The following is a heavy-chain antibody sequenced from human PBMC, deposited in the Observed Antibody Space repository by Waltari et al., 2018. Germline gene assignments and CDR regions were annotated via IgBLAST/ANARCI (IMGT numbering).Heavy chain of an antibody. CDR2: VQYDGTTE. Sequence: QLVGAGGAVVPPGWSVSLAAAAACFIFRGYCVHWVRLASGKGLEWVAYVQYDGTTEYYGDSVRGRFTISRDNPENTVYLQMTSLRPDDTAIYYCARDRLPDHYLYYYMDVWGKGTAVTISS. CDR1: CFIFRGYC. D-gene: IGHD2-21*01. CDR3: ARDRLPDHYLYYYMDV. J-gene: IGHJ6*03. V-gene: IGHV3-30*02.